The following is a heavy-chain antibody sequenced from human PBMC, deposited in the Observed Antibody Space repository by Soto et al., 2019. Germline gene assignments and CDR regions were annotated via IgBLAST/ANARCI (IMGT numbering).Heavy chain of an antibody. V-gene: IGHV5-51*01. J-gene: IGHJ4*02. Sequence: PGESLKISCNGSGYSFTSYWIGWVRQMPGKGLEWMGIIYPGDSDTRYSPSFQGQVTISADKSISTAYLQWSSLKASDTAMYYCERNGMGYRGSYYFDYWGQGTLVTVYS. CDR3: ERNGMGYRGSYYFDY. CDR2: IYPGDSDT. D-gene: IGHD1-1*01. CDR1: GYSFTSYW.